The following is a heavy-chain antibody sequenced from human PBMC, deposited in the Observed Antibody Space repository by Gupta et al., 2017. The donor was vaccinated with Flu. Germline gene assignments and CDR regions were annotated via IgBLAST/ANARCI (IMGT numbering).Heavy chain of an antibody. CDR3: ARDIGAYGAGYSDDAFAV. D-gene: IGHD3-9*01. CDR1: GGSINRGLFY. J-gene: IGHJ3*01. CDR2: IYISGAT. V-gene: IGHV4-61*02. Sequence: QVQLQESGPGLVQPSQTLSLTCTVSGGSINRGLFYWTLIRQPAGKGLEWIGHIYISGATNYSPSLKSRVNISIDTSKNQVFLGLSSVTAADTATYFCARDIGAYGAGYSDDAFAVWGQGRPVIVSS.